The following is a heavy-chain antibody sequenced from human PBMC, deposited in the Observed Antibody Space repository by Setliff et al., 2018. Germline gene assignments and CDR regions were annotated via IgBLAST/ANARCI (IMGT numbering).Heavy chain of an antibody. CDR3: ARERPRGYSYGYDYYYYGMDV. D-gene: IGHD5-18*01. J-gene: IGHJ6*02. CDR2: IIPILGIA. V-gene: IGHV1-69*10. CDR1: GGTFSSYA. Sequence: SVKVSCKASGGTFSSYAISWVRQAPGQGLEWMGGIIPILGIANYEQKFQGRVTITADESTSTAYMELSSLRSEDTAVYYCARERPRGYSYGYDYYYYGMDVWGQGTTVTVSS.